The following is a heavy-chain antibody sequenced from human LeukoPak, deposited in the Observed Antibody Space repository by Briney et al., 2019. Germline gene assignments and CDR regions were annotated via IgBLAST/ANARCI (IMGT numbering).Heavy chain of an antibody. D-gene: IGHD3-10*01. V-gene: IGHV3-20*04. J-gene: IGHJ5*02. CDR2: INWNGGST. Sequence: PGGSLRLSCTASGFTFADYCMSWVRHAPGKGLEWVSGINWNGGSTGYADSVKGRFTISRDNARNSLYLQMNSLRAEDTALYYCARDHGAGGFDPWGQGTLVTVSS. CDR1: GFTFADYC. CDR3: ARDHGAGGFDP.